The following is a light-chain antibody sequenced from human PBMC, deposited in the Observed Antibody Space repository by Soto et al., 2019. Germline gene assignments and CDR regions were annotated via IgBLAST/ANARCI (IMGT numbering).Light chain of an antibody. V-gene: IGLV2-14*01. CDR2: EVS. CDR3: SSYTTTNTYV. J-gene: IGLJ1*01. Sequence: QPVLTQPASVSGSPGQSITISCTGTSSDVGGYNYVSWSQQHPGKAPKLMIYEVSNRPSGVSNRFSGSKSGNTASLTISGLQAEDEADYYCSSYTTTNTYVFGTGTKLTVL. CDR1: SSDVGGYNY.